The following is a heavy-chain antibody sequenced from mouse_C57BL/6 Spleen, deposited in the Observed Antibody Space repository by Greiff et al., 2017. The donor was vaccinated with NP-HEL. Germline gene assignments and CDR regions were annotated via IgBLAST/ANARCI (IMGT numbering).Heavy chain of an antibody. CDR1: GYTFTSYW. CDR3: ARRYDYDRRGGDAMDY. J-gene: IGHJ4*01. V-gene: IGHV1-69*01. Sequence: VQLQQPGAELVMPGASVKLSCKASGYTFTSYWMHWVKQRPGQGLEWIGEIDPSDSYTNYNQKFKGKTTLTVDKSSSTAYMQLSRLTSEDTAVYYCARRYDYDRRGGDAMDYWGQGTSVTVSA. CDR2: IDPSDSYT. D-gene: IGHD2-4*01.